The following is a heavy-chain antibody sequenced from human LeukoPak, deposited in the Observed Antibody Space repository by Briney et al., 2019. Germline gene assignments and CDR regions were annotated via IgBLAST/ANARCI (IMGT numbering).Heavy chain of an antibody. Sequence: SETLSLTCTVSGGSISSGGYYWSWIRQHPGKGLEWIGYIYYSGSTYYNPSLKSRVTISVDTSKNQFSLKLSSVTAAATAVYYCARSCTNGVCYFGYWGQGTLVTVSS. V-gene: IGHV4-31*03. CDR2: IYYSGST. J-gene: IGHJ4*02. D-gene: IGHD2-8*01. CDR3: ARSCTNGVCYFGY. CDR1: GGSISSGGYY.